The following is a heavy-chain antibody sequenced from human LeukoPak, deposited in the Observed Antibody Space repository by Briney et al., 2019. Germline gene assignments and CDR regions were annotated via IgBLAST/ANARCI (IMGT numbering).Heavy chain of an antibody. CDR3: SKGLSA. CDR1: GFTFSTYD. CDR2: ISNSGTTI. D-gene: IGHD3-3*02. Sequence: GGSLRLSCAASGFTFSTYDMNWVRQAPGKGLEWVSYISNSGTTIYYGDSMKGRFTVSRDNGKSSLFLQMTRLRAEDTAVYYCSKGLSAGGQGTLVTVSS. J-gene: IGHJ4*02. V-gene: IGHV3-48*03.